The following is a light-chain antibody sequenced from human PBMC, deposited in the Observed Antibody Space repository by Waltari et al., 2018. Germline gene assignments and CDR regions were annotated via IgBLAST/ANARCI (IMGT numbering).Light chain of an antibody. CDR3: AAWDDSLNAWV. CDR1: SSNIGTYG. Sequence: QSVLTQPPSTSETPGQRVTISCSGSSSNIGTYGVTWYQQVPGTAPKLLIRTDTQRPSGVPARFSGSKSGTSASLAISGLQSEDEANYFCAAWDDSLNAWVFGGGTKLTVL. J-gene: IGLJ3*02. CDR2: TDT. V-gene: IGLV1-44*01.